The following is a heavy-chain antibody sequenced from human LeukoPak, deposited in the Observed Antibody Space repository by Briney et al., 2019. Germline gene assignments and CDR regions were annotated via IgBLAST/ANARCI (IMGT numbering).Heavy chain of an antibody. CDR3: ARGVPVYYDFWSGYFYYFDY. CDR1: GGSISSYY. Sequence: NPSETLSLTCTVSGGSISSYYWSWIRQPPGKGLEWIGYIYCSGSTNYNPSLKSRVTISVDTSKNQFSLKLTSVTAADTAVYYCARGVPVYYDFWSGYFYYFDYWGQGTLVTVSS. J-gene: IGHJ4*02. V-gene: IGHV4-59*01. D-gene: IGHD3-3*01. CDR2: IYCSGST.